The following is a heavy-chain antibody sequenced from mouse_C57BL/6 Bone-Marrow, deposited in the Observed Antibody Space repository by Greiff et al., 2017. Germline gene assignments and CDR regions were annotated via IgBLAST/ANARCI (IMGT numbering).Heavy chain of an antibody. J-gene: IGHJ2*01. V-gene: IGHV1-80*01. Sequence: QVQLQQSGAELVKPGASVKISCKASGYAFSSYWMNWVKQRPGKGLEWIGQIYPGDGDTNYNGKCKGKATLTEEKYSSTAYMQISSLTSEDSAVYFCARGWYGSSYFDYWGQGTTLTVSS. CDR2: IYPGDGDT. CDR1: GYAFSSYW. D-gene: IGHD1-1*01. CDR3: ARGWYGSSYFDY.